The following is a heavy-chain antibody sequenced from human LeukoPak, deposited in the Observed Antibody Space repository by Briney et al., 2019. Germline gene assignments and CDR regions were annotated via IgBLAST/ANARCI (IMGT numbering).Heavy chain of an antibody. D-gene: IGHD3-10*01. CDR3: AKGGWFGPFDY. CDR1: GLPFSNYA. Sequence: GGSLRLSCAAPGLPFSNYAMTWVRQAPGKGLGWVSGISGGGGSTHGADSVEGRFTISRDNSQNTLYLQMNSLRGEDTAVYYCAKGGWFGPFDYWGQGTLVTVSS. J-gene: IGHJ4*02. V-gene: IGHV3-23*01. CDR2: ISGGGGST.